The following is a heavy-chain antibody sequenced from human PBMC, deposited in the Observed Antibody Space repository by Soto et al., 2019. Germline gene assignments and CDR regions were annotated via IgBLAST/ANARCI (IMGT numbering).Heavy chain of an antibody. J-gene: IGHJ5*02. D-gene: IGHD6-19*01. CDR3: ARRSGRIDP. CDR1: GGSINSDDYY. Sequence: PSETLSLTCTVSGGSINSDDYYWSWIRQASGKGLEWIGYIYYSGTAYYNPSLKSRLTISLDASRTQFSLNLTSVTAADTAVYYCARRSGRIDPWGQGILVTVSS. CDR2: IYYSGTA. V-gene: IGHV4-30-4*01.